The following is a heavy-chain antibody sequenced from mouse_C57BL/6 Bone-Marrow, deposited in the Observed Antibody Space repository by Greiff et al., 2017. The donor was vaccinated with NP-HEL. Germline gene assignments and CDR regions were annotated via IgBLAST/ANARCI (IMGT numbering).Heavy chain of an antibody. J-gene: IGHJ3*01. Sequence: QVQLQQSGPGLVAPSQSLSITCTVSGFSLTSYAISWVRQPPGKGLEWLGVIWTGGGTNYNSALKSRLSISKDNSKSQVFLKMNSLQTDDTARYYCARNRVYHDYEAWFAYWGQGTLVTVSA. V-gene: IGHV2-9-1*01. D-gene: IGHD2-4*01. CDR2: IWTGGGT. CDR1: GFSLTSYA. CDR3: ARNRVYHDYEAWFAY.